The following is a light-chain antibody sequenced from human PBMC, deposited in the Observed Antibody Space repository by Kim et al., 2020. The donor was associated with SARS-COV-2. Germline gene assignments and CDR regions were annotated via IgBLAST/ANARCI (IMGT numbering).Light chain of an antibody. CDR3: QQYYKDPYS. J-gene: IGKJ2*03. CDR2: KTS. Sequence: DIQLTQSPSALSASIGDRVTISCRANKSISSWLAWYQQKPGKAPKLLIYKTSYLESGVPSGFSGSGSGTEFTLTIASLQPDDFATYYCQQYYKDPYSFGQGTNLEI. V-gene: IGKV1-5*03. CDR1: KSISSW.